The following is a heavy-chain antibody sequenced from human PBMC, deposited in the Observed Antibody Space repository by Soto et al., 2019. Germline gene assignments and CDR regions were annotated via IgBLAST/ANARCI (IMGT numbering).Heavy chain of an antibody. J-gene: IGHJ3*01. CDR3: ARDGYGDRHAFDL. CDR1: GFSFSSYG. V-gene: IGHV3-33*01. Sequence: QVQLVESGGGVVQSGRSLRLSCAASGFSFSSYGMHWVLQAPGKGLEWVAVIWYDGSNKYYADSVKGRFTISRDNSKNTLYMLMNSLRAEDTAVYYGARDGYGDRHAFDLCVQGTMVTVS. CDR2: IWYDGSNK. D-gene: IGHD3-10*01.